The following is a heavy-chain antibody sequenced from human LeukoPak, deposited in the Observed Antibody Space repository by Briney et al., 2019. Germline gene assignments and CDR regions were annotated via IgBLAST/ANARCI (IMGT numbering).Heavy chain of an antibody. D-gene: IGHD4/OR15-4a*01. CDR2: IKEDGSDK. Sequence: PGGSLRLSCAASGFTFSNAWMSWVRQAPGRGLEWVGNIKEDGSDKYYVDSVKGRFTISRDNAKNSLYLQMDSLRAEDTAVYYCARDSPGYGAYVYWGQGVLVTVSS. CDR3: ARDSPGYGAYVY. J-gene: IGHJ4*02. CDR1: GFTFSNAW. V-gene: IGHV3-7*04.